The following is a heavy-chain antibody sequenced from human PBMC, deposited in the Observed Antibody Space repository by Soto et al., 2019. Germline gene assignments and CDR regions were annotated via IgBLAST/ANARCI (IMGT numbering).Heavy chain of an antibody. J-gene: IGHJ4*02. CDR2: INHFGST. CDR1: GGSFSGYH. V-gene: IGHV4-34*01. Sequence: QVQLQQWGAGLLKPSETLSLTCAVYGGSFSGYHWSWIRQPPGKGLEWIGEINHFGSTNYNPSLKSRVTISVDTSKNQFSLNLSSVTDADTAVYYCGTFFGLSHWGQGTLVTVSS. D-gene: IGHD3-3*01. CDR3: GTFFGLSH.